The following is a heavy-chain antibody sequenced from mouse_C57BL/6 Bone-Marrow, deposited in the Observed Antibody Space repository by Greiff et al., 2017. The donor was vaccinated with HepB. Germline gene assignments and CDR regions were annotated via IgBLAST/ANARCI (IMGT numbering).Heavy chain of an antibody. CDR1: GFTFSSYA. CDR2: ISDGGSYT. D-gene: IGHD2-5*01. CDR3: ARGGPTIVTTWYFDV. J-gene: IGHJ1*03. V-gene: IGHV5-4*03. Sequence: DVMLVESGGGLVKPGGSLKLSCAASGFTFSSYATSWVRQTPEKRLEWVATISDGGSYTYYPDNVKGRFTISRDNAKNNLYLQMSHLKSEDTAMYYCARGGPTIVTTWYFDVWGTGTTVTVSS.